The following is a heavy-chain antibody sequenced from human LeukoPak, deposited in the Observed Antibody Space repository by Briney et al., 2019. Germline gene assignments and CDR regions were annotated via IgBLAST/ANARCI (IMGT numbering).Heavy chain of an antibody. CDR3: ARTTSFTASGYDY. D-gene: IGHD6-25*01. J-gene: IGHJ4*02. V-gene: IGHV1-8*03. CDR1: GYTFTNYH. Sequence: GASVRVPCKASGYTFTNYHINWVQQATGQGLEWMGWINPNNGDSGFAQKFQGRVTITRDTAMTTAYMELSSLTSEDTAIYFCARTTSFTASGYDYWGQGALVTVSS. CDR2: INPNNGDS.